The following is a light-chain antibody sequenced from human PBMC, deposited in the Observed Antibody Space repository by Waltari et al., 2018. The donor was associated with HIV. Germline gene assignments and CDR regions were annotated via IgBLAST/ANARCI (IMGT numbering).Light chain of an antibody. CDR1: SRDPGVYKF. V-gene: IGLV2-14*03. CDR3: CSYTSSHSLI. J-gene: IGLJ2*01. Sequence: SALTQPASVSGSPGQSVTISCTGLSRDPGVYKFVSWYQQSPGKAPQLMIYGIYRRPSTVCHRFSGSRSGDTASLTISGLQSGDEGDYYCCSYTSSHSLIFGGGTKLTVL. CDR2: GIY.